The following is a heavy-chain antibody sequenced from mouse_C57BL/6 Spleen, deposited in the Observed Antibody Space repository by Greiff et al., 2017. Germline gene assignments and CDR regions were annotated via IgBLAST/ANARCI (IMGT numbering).Heavy chain of an antibody. CDR2: ISSGGGYT. CDR3: ARRGRNYEGNFDD. V-gene: IGHV5-6*02. Sequence: EVMLVESGGDLVKPGGSLKLSCAASGFTFSSYGMSWVRQTPDKRLEWVATISSGGGYTYYPDSVKGRFTISRDNAKNTLYLQMSSLKSEDTAMYYSARRGRNYEGNFDDWGQGTTLTVSS. D-gene: IGHD1-1*01. CDR1: GFTFSSYG. J-gene: IGHJ2*01.